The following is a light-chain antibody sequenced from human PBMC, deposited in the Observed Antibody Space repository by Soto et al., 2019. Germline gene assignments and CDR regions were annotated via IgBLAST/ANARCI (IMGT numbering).Light chain of an antibody. Sequence: EIVLTQSPGTLSLSPGERATLSCRASQSVSSSYLAWYQQKPGQAPRLLLYGASSRATCIPDRFSGSGSGTAFTLTSSRLEPEEFAVYYCQQDGSSPRLTFGGGTKVEIK. CDR3: QQDGSSPRLT. V-gene: IGKV3-20*01. J-gene: IGKJ4*01. CDR1: QSVSSSY. CDR2: GAS.